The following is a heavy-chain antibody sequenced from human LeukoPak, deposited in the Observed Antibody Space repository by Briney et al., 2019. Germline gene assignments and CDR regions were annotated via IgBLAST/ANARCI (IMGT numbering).Heavy chain of an antibody. CDR1: GGSFSSVTLY. Sequence: PSETLSLTCSVSGGSFSSVTLYWSWIRQPAGKGLEWIGRGNARGSTHSNPSLRSRVTVSVDTSKNQVSLRLSSVTAADTAAYYCARESTGTGRYNWYDLWGQGTLVTVSS. V-gene: IGHV4-61*02. CDR2: GNARGST. D-gene: IGHD5-24*01. CDR3: ARESTGTGRYNWYDL. J-gene: IGHJ4*02.